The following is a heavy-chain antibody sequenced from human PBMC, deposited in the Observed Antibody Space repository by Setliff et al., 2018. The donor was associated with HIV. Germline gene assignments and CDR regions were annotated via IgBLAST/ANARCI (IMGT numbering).Heavy chain of an antibody. Sequence: SETLSLTCTVSGGSISSGTYYWSWIRQPAGKGLEWIGRIYTSGSTNYNPSLKSRVTISVDTSKNQFSLKLSSVTAADTAVYYCARHGSGRSSSWSNFDYWGQGTLVTVSS. D-gene: IGHD6-13*01. CDR2: IYTSGST. J-gene: IGHJ4*02. CDR3: ARHGSGRSSSWSNFDY. V-gene: IGHV4-61*02. CDR1: GGSISSGTYY.